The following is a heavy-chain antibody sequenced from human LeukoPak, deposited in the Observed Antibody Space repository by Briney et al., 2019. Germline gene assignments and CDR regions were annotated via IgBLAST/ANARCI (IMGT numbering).Heavy chain of an antibody. Sequence: SSVKVSCKASGGTFSSYTISWVRQAPGQGLEWMGRIIPILGIANYAQKFQGRVTITADKSTSTAYMELSSLRSEDTAEYYCANNNVVVNYAFDIWGQGTMVTVSS. V-gene: IGHV1-69*02. D-gene: IGHD3-22*01. CDR2: IIPILGIA. CDR1: GGTFSSYT. CDR3: ANNNVVVNYAFDI. J-gene: IGHJ3*02.